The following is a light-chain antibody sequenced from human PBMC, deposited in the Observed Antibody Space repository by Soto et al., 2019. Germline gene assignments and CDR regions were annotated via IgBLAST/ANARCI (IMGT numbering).Light chain of an antibody. CDR3: SSYAGSLYV. V-gene: IGLV2-8*01. CDR2: EVS. J-gene: IGLJ1*01. Sequence: ALTQPPSASGSPGQSVTISCTGTSSDVGGYNYVSWYQQHPGKAPKLMIYEVSKRPSGVPDRFSGSKSGNTASLTVSGLQAEDEADYYCSSYAGSLYVFGTGTKVTVL. CDR1: SSDVGGYNY.